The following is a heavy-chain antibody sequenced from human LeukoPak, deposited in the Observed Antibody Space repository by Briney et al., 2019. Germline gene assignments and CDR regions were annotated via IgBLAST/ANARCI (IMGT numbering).Heavy chain of an antibody. V-gene: IGHV1-2*02. Sequence: GASVTVSCTASGYTFTSYGISWVRQAPGQGLAWMGWINPNSGGTNYAQKFQGRVTMTRDTSISTAYMELSRLRSDDTAVYYCARERYYYYYGMDVWGQGTTVTVSS. CDR2: INPNSGGT. CDR3: ARERYYYYYGMDV. CDR1: GYTFTSYG. J-gene: IGHJ6*02.